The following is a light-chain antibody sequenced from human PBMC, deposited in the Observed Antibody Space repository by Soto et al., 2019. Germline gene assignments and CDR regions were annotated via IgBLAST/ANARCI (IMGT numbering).Light chain of an antibody. CDR1: QSVSGSN. J-gene: IGKJ2*01. V-gene: IGKV3-20*01. CDR3: QQYGSSPNT. Sequence: DIVLTQSPGTLSLSPGERATLSCRASQSVSGSNLAWYQQNPGQAPWLLISGTSSRATGVPDRFSGSGSGTDFTLTISRLEPEDFAVYYCQQYGSSPNTFGQGTKLEIK. CDR2: GTS.